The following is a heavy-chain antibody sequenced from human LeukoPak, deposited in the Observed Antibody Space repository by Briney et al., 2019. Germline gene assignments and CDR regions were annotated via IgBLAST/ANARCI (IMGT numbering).Heavy chain of an antibody. CDR1: GYSISSGYY. Sequence: SETLSLTCAVSGYSISSGYYWGWIRQPPGKGLEWIGSIYYSGSTYYNPSLKSRVTISVDTSKNQFSLKLSSVTAADTAVYYCARQRWLVLIDYWGQGTLVTVSS. CDR3: ARQRWLVLIDY. D-gene: IGHD6-19*01. CDR2: IYYSGST. J-gene: IGHJ4*02. V-gene: IGHV4-38-2*01.